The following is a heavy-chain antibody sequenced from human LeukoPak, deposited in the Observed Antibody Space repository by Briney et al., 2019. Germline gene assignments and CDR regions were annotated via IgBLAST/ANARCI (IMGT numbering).Heavy chain of an antibody. Sequence: PSETLSLTCTVSGGSISSSSYYWGWIRQPPGKGLEWIGSIYYSGSTYYNPSLKSRVTISGDTSKNQFSLKLNSVTAADTAVYYCARRDFWSGYYNHWGQGTLVTVSS. V-gene: IGHV4-39*07. J-gene: IGHJ4*02. D-gene: IGHD3-3*01. CDR1: GGSISSSSYY. CDR2: IYYSGST. CDR3: ARRDFWSGYYNH.